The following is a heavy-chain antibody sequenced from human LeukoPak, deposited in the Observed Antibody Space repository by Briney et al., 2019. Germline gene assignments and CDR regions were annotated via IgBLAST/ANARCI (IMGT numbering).Heavy chain of an antibody. Sequence: PGGSLRLSCAASGFTFSSYEMNWVRQAPGKGLEWVSYISSSGSTIYYADSVKGRFTISRDNAKNSLYLQMNSLRAEDTAVYYCARGGYSYDYTYFDYWGQGTLVTVSS. D-gene: IGHD5-18*01. CDR1: GFTFSSYE. V-gene: IGHV3-48*03. CDR2: ISSSGSTI. CDR3: ARGGYSYDYTYFDY. J-gene: IGHJ4*02.